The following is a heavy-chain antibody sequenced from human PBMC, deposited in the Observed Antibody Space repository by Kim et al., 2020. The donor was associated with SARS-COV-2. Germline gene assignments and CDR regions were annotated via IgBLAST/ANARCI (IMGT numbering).Heavy chain of an antibody. CDR3: ARGGQIAAAGTKVPACY. D-gene: IGHD6-13*01. V-gene: IGHV1-46*01. CDR1: GYTFTSYY. CDR2: INPSGGST. Sequence: ASVKVSCKASGYTFTSYYMHWVRQAPGQGLEWMGIINPSGGSTSYAQKFQGRVTMTRDTSTSTVYMELSSLRSEDTAVYYCARGGQIAAAGTKVPACYWGQGTLVTVSS. J-gene: IGHJ4*02.